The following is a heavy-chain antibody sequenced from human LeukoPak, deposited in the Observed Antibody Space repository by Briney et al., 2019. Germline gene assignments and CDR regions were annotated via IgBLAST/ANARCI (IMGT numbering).Heavy chain of an antibody. Sequence: SETLSLTCTVSGGSISSYYWSWIRQPPGKGLEWIGYIYYSGSTNYNPSLKSRVTISVDTSKNQFSLKLSSVTAADTAVYYCARGAVTFYYYYYGMDLWGQGTTVTVSS. CDR1: GGSISSYY. J-gene: IGHJ6*02. V-gene: IGHV4-59*01. CDR3: ARGAVTFYYYYYGMDL. CDR2: IYYSGST.